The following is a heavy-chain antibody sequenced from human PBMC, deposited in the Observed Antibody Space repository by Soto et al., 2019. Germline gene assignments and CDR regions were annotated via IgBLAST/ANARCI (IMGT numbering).Heavy chain of an antibody. Sequence: ASVKVSCKASGYTFITYFMHWVRQAPGQGLEWMGVINPSRGTTTYAQKFQDRVTMTRDTSASTVYMELSSLRSEDTAMYYCARSYISSSYWFDPWGQGTLVPSPQ. J-gene: IGHJ5*02. D-gene: IGHD6-6*01. CDR2: INPSRGTT. CDR1: GYTFITYF. CDR3: ARSYISSSYWFDP. V-gene: IGHV1-46*03.